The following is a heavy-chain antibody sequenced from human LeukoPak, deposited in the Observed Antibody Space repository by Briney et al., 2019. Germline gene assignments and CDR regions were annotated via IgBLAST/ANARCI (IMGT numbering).Heavy chain of an antibody. J-gene: IGHJ4*02. Sequence: SVNVSYKASGGTFSSYAISWVRQAPGQGLDWMGGIIPIFGTANYAQKFQGRVTINADKSTSTAYMELSSLRSEDTAVYYCAREGDYYGSGSYSDYWDQGTLVTVSS. CDR2: IIPIFGTA. CDR1: GGTFSSYA. V-gene: IGHV1-69*06. CDR3: AREGDYYGSGSYSDY. D-gene: IGHD3-10*01.